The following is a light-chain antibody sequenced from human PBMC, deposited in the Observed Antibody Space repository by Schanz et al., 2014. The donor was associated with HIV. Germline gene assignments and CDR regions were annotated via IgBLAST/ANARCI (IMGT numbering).Light chain of an antibody. CDR1: SSDVGGYNY. CDR3: SSFAGSNIPWV. V-gene: IGLV2-8*01. Sequence: QSALTQPPSASGSPGQSVTISCTGTSSDVGGYNYVSWYQQHPGKAPTLMIYEVSKRPSGVPDRFSGSKSGNTASLTVSGLQPEDEADYYCSSFAGSNIPWVFGGGTKLTVL. CDR2: EVS. J-gene: IGLJ3*02.